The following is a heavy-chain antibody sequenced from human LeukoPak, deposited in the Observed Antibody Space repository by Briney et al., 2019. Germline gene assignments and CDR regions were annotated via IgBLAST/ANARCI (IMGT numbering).Heavy chain of an antibody. CDR3: AREKYVAGEFFQH. D-gene: IGHD6-13*01. CDR2: IKEDGSEI. Sequence: GGSLRLSCAASGFTFSDYWMSWVRQAPGKGLEWVANIKEDGSEISYVHSVKGRFTISRDNARNSLYLQMISLRDEDTAVYSCAREKYVAGEFFQHWGQGTLVTVSS. J-gene: IGHJ1*01. V-gene: IGHV3-7*01. CDR1: GFTFSDYW.